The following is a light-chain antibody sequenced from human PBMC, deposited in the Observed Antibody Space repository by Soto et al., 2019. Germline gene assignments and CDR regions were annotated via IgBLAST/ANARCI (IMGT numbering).Light chain of an antibody. CDR3: QQYENLPT. CDR1: QSISSW. J-gene: IGKJ5*01. CDR2: DAS. Sequence: IQTTQSPSTLSASLGDRVTITCRASQSISSWLAWYQQKPGKAPKLLIYDASNLVAGVPSRFRGSGSGTDFTFTISRLTPEDTATYYCQQYENLPTFGQGTRLEIK. V-gene: IGKV1-5*01.